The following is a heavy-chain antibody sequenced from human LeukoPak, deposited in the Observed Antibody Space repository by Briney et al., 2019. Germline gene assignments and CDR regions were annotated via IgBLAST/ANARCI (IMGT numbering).Heavy chain of an antibody. D-gene: IGHD2-2*01. CDR2: ISTGISYI. J-gene: IGHJ6*03. CDR3: ARSEGYCSSTSCDAYYYYMGV. CDR1: GFTFSSFS. V-gene: IGHV3-21*01. Sequence: VGSLRLSCAASGFTFSSFSISLVRQAPGKGLEWVSSISTGISYIYYADSVKGRFPISRDNAKNSLYLQMTSLRAEDKAVYYCARSEGYCSSTSCDAYYYYMGVWGKGTTVTVSS.